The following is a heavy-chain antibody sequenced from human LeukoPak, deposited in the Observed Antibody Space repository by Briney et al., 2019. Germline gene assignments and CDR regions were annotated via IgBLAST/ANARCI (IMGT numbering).Heavy chain of an antibody. CDR1: GFTFDDYG. Sequence: AGGSLRLSCAASGFTFDDYGMSWVRQAPGKGLEWVSGINWNGGSTGYADSVKGRFTISRDNAKNSLYLQMNSLRAEDTALYYCARDKEAAASYDVWGQGTLVTVSS. V-gene: IGHV3-20*04. CDR3: ARDKEAAASYDV. J-gene: IGHJ4*02. CDR2: INWNGGST. D-gene: IGHD6-13*01.